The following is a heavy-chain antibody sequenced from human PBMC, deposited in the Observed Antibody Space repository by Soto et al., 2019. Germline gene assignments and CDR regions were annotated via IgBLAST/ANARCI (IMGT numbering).Heavy chain of an antibody. CDR2: ISAYNGNT. CDR1: GYTFTSYG. D-gene: IGHD6-13*01. V-gene: IGHV1-18*01. CDR3: ARDHRVAAPGTFDY. Sequence: ASVKVSCKASGYTFTSYGISWVRQAPGQGLEWMGWISAYNGNTNYAQKLQGRVTMTTDTSTSTAYMELRSLRSDDTAVYYCARDHRVAAPGTFDYWGQGTLVTVSS. J-gene: IGHJ4*02.